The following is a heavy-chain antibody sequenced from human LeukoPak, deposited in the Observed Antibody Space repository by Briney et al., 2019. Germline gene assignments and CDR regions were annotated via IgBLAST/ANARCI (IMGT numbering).Heavy chain of an antibody. D-gene: IGHD2-15*01. Sequence: GGSLRLSCAASGFTFSSYGMHWVRQAPGKGLEWVAVIWYDGSNKYYADSVKGRFTISRDNSKNTLYLQMNSLRAEDTAVYYCATVVVVAATRFFDYWGQGTLVTVSS. J-gene: IGHJ4*02. CDR3: ATVVVVAATRFFDY. CDR2: IWYDGSNK. V-gene: IGHV3-33*01. CDR1: GFTFSSYG.